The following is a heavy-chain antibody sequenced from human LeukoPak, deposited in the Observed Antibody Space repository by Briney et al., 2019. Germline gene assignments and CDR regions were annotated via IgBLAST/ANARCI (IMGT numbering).Heavy chain of an antibody. CDR3: ARGYSSSWLDY. J-gene: IGHJ4*02. Sequence: ASVKVSCTASGYTFTAFYMHWVRQAPGQGLEWMGRINPNSGGTKYAQKFQDRVTMTTDTSINTAYLELSRLRSDDTAVYYCARGYSSSWLDYWGQGTLVTVSS. D-gene: IGHD6-13*01. V-gene: IGHV1-2*06. CDR1: GYTFTAFY. CDR2: INPNSGGT.